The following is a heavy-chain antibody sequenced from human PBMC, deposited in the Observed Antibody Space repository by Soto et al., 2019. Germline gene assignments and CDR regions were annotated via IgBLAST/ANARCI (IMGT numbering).Heavy chain of an antibody. CDR2: IWYDGGNK. CDR1: GFNFSSYV. CDR3: ARDGQWLPRDGLRSSYYFDY. V-gene: IGHV3-33*01. D-gene: IGHD6-19*01. J-gene: IGHJ4*02. Sequence: QVQLVESGGGVVQPGRSLRLSCEASGFNFSSYVMHWVRQAPGKGLEWVAVIWYDGGNKYYADSVKGRFTISRYNSKNTLYLQMNSLRAEDTAVYYCARDGQWLPRDGLRSSYYFDYWGQGTLVTVSS.